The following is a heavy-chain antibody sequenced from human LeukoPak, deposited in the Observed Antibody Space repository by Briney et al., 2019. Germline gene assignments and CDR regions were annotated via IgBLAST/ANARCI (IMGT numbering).Heavy chain of an antibody. V-gene: IGHV5-51*01. CDR2: IYPSDSDT. Sequence: GESLKISCRGSGYTFVDYWSGWVRQMPGKGLEWIGFIYPSDSDTRYSPSFQGQVTNSADATMNTAFLQWSSLKASDTAIYYCARFRCGGDCHSDFWGQGTLVTVAS. J-gene: IGHJ4*02. D-gene: IGHD2-21*02. CDR1: GYTFVDYW. CDR3: ARFRCGGDCHSDF.